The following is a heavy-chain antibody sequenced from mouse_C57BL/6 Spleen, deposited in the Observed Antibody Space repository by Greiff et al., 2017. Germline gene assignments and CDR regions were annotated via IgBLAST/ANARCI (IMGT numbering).Heavy chain of an antibody. V-gene: IGHV1-9*01. D-gene: IGHD1-1*01. CDR2: ILPGSGST. J-gene: IGHJ2*01. CDR3: ARGRFTTVEGGNYFDY. Sequence: QVQLQQSGAELMKPGASVKLSCKATGYTFTGYWIEWVKQRPGHGLEWIGEILPGSGSTNYNEKFKGKATFTADTSSNTAYMQLSSLTTEDSAIYYCARGRFTTVEGGNYFDYWGQGTTRTVSS. CDR1: GYTFTGYW.